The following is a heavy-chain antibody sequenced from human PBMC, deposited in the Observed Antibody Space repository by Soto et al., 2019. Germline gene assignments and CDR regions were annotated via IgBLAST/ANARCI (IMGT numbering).Heavy chain of an antibody. J-gene: IGHJ4*02. Sequence: SGKVSCKAARGTFSSYAISWVRQAPGQGLEWMGGIIPIFGTANYAQKFQGRVTITADKSTSTAYMELGSLRSEDTAVYYCARAYDILTGSLDYWGQGTLVTVSS. CDR3: ARAYDILTGSLDY. D-gene: IGHD3-9*01. CDR2: IIPIFGTA. V-gene: IGHV1-69*06. CDR1: RGTFSSYA.